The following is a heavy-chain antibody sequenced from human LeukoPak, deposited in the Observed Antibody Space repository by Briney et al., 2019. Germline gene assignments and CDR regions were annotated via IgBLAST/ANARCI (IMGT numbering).Heavy chain of an antibody. Sequence: GGSLGLSCAASGFTVSNTYMSWVRQAPGKGLEWVSAIYSAESTYYVDSVKGRFTISRDNSKNTLYLQMNSLRAEDTAVYYCARLHRRQMTSFDYWGQGTLITVSS. CDR3: ARLHRRQMTSFDY. J-gene: IGHJ4*02. D-gene: IGHD1-1*01. V-gene: IGHV3-53*01. CDR1: GFTVSNTY. CDR2: IYSAEST.